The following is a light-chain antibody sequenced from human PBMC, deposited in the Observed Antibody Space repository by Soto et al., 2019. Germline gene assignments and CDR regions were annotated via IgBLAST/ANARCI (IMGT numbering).Light chain of an antibody. Sequence: DIQMTQSPSTLSASVGDRVTITCRASQNINSWLAWYQQKPGKAPKLLIYKASTLKSGVPSRFSGSGSGTEFTLTISSLQPDDFATYYCQHYNSYSEAFGQGTKVELK. CDR1: QNINSW. CDR2: KAS. CDR3: QHYNSYSEA. V-gene: IGKV1-5*03. J-gene: IGKJ1*01.